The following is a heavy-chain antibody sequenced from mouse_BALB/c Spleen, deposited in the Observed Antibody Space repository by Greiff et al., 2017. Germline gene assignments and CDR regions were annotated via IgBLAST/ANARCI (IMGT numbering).Heavy chain of an antibody. J-gene: IGHJ1*01. CDR2: ISSGSSTI. D-gene: IGHD3-3*01. CDR1: GFTFSSFG. Sequence: EVHLVESGGGLVQPGGSRKLSCAASGFTFSSFGMHWVRQAPEKGLEWVAYISSGSSTIYYADTVKGRFTISRDNPKNTLFLQMTSLRSEDTAMYYCARSRDRWYFDVWGAGTTVTVSS. CDR3: ARSRDRWYFDV. V-gene: IGHV5-17*02.